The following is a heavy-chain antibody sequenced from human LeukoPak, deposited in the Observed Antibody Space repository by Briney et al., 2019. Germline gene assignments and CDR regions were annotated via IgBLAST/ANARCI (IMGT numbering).Heavy chain of an antibody. CDR3: ARGSSSDWPLEY. CDR1: GYTFTNLA. V-gene: IGHV1-3*01. Sequence: ASVKVSCKASGYTFTNLAMNWVRQAPGQRLEWMGWINPYNGDTEYSQKLQGRITITKDTSATTAYMDLSTLRSEDTAVYYCARGSSSDWPLEYWGRGILVTVSS. CDR2: INPYNGDT. J-gene: IGHJ4*02. D-gene: IGHD6-19*01.